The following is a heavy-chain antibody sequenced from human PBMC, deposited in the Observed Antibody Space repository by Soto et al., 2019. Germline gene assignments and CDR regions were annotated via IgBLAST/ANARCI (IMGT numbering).Heavy chain of an antibody. V-gene: IGHV4-59*01. CDR1: RGSISSYY. CDR2: IYYSGST. Sequence: SETLSLTCTVSRGSISSYYWSWSRQPPGKGLEWIGYIYYSGSTNYNPSLKSRVTISVDTSKNQFSLKLSSVTAADTAVYYCARGVEGGAPIDYWGQGTLVTVSS. J-gene: IGHJ4*02. CDR3: ARGVEGGAPIDY. D-gene: IGHD1-26*01.